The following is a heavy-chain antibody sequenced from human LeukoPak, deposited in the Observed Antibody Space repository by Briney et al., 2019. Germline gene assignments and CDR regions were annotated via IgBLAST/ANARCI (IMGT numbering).Heavy chain of an antibody. J-gene: IGHJ4*02. V-gene: IGHV4-59*08. CDR1: GGSISSYY. CDR3: ARSHSIAAAGFDY. D-gene: IGHD6-13*01. CDR2: IYYSGST. Sequence: SETLSLTCTVSGGSISSYYWSWIRHPPGKGLEWIGYIYYSGSTNYNPSLKSRVTISVDTSKNQFSLKLSSVTAADTAVYYCARSHSIAAAGFDYWGQGTLVTVSS.